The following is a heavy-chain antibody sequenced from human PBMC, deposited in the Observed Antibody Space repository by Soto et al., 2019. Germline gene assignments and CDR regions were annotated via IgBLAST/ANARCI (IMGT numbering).Heavy chain of an antibody. CDR3: AKDAYLRGLGY. Sequence: GGALRLSCAASGFTSSTDAMNWVRQAPGKGLEGVSFISDSGDTTYYADSVKGRFTISRDNSKNTLYLQMNSLRAEDTAVYYCAKDAYLRGLGYWGQGTLVTVSS. CDR2: ISDSGDTT. J-gene: IGHJ4*02. V-gene: IGHV3-23*01. D-gene: IGHD2-15*01. CDR1: GFTSSTDA.